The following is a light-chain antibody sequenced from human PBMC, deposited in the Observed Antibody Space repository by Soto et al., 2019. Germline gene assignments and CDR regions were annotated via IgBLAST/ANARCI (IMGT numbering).Light chain of an antibody. Sequence: QSVLTQPASVSGSPGQSITISCSGTSSDVGSYSHVAWYQQFPGKTPKLIIYEVSKRPSGVPDRFSGSKSGNTASLTVSGLQAEDEADYYCSSYAGSNNFEVFGTGTKVTVL. J-gene: IGLJ1*01. CDR2: EVS. CDR1: SSDVGSYSH. CDR3: SSYAGSNNFEV. V-gene: IGLV2-8*01.